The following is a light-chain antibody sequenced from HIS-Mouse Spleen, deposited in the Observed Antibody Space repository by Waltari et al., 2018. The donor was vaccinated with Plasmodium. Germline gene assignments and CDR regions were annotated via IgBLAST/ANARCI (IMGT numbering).Light chain of an antibody. CDR3: QAWDSSTVV. CDR1: KLGDKY. Sequence: SYELTQPPSVSVSPGQTASITCSGDKLGDKYACWYQQKPGQFPVLVIYQDSKRPAGIPERFSCANSGNTATLTVSGTQAMDEADYYCQAWDSSTVVFGGGTKLTVL. CDR2: QDS. V-gene: IGLV3-1*01. J-gene: IGLJ2*01.